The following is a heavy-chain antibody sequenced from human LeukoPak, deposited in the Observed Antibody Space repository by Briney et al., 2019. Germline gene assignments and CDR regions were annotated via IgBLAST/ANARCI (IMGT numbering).Heavy chain of an antibody. D-gene: IGHD3-10*01. J-gene: IGHJ4*02. V-gene: IGHV4-61*05. CDR2: IYYSGST. Sequence: SETLSLTCTVSGGSISSSSYYWGWIRQPPGKGLEWIGYIYYSGSTNYNPSLKSRVTISVDTSKEQFSLRLSSVTAADTAVYYCASSGSSGRIYYWGQGTLVTVSS. CDR3: ASSGSSGRIYY. CDR1: GGSISSSSYY.